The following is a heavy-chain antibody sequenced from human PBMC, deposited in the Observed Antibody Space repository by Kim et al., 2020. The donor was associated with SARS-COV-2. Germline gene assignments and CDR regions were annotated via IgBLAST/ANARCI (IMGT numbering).Heavy chain of an antibody. D-gene: IGHD6-19*01. J-gene: IGHJ4*02. CDR3: ARAPRGWYSFDY. CDR2: FNSDGSDT. CDR1: GFTFSNYL. V-gene: IGHV3-74*01. Sequence: GGSLRLSCAVSGFTFSNYLMHWVRQAPGKGLVWVSRFNSDGSDTTYADCVKSRFTISRDNAKNTLYLQMNSLRAEDSAVYYCARAPRGWYSFDYWGQGTLVTVSS.